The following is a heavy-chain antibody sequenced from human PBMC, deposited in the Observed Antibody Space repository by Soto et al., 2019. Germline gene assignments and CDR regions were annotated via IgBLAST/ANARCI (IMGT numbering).Heavy chain of an antibody. CDR3: ARDLGGSYQKSYPIDY. CDR1: GFTFSSYW. V-gene: IGHV3-7*05. J-gene: IGHJ4*02. Sequence: GGSLRLSCAASGFTFSSYWMSWVRQAPGKGLEWVANIKQDGSEKYYVDSVKGRFTISRDNAKNSLYLQMNSLRAEDTAVYYCARDLGGSYQKSYPIDYWGQGTLVTVSS. D-gene: IGHD1-26*01. CDR2: IKQDGSEK.